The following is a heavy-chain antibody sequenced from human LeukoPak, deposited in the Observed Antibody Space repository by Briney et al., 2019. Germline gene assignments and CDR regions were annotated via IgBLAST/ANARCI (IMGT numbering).Heavy chain of an antibody. J-gene: IGHJ4*02. D-gene: IGHD6-13*01. CDR3: ARAAAGTQDFDY. CDR1: GGTFSSYA. Sequence: SVKVSCKASGGTFSSYAISWVRQAPGQGLEWMGRIIPILGIANYAQKFQGRVTITADKSTSTAYMELSSLRSEDTAVYYCARAAAGTQDFDYWGQGTLVTVSS. V-gene: IGHV1-69*04. CDR2: IIPILGIA.